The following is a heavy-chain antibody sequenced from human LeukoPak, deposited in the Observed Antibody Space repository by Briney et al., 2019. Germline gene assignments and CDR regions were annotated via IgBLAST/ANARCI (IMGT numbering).Heavy chain of an antibody. D-gene: IGHD1-1*01. V-gene: IGHV3-23*01. CDR3: AKDQAMAGTTLPHDY. CDR1: GFTFSNYA. Sequence: GGSLRLSCAASGFTFSNYAMSWVRQAPGKGLEWVSSISGSGGNTYYADSVKGRFTISRDNSKNTLYLQMNSLRAEDTAVYYCAKDQAMAGTTLPHDYWGQGTLVTVSS. CDR2: ISGSGGNT. J-gene: IGHJ4*02.